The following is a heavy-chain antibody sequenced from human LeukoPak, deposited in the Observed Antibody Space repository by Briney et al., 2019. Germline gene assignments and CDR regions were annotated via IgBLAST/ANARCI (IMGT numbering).Heavy chain of an antibody. V-gene: IGHV3-7*01. CDR2: IKQDGSEK. J-gene: IGHJ4*02. CDR1: GFTFSSYW. Sequence: GGSLRLSCAASGFTFSSYWMSWVRQAPGKGLEWVASIKQDGSEKYYVDSVKGRFTISRDNAKNSLYLQMNSLRAEDTAVYYCARGSRVAVAGTGFDYWGQGTPVTVSS. CDR3: ARGSRVAVAGTGFDY. D-gene: IGHD6-19*01.